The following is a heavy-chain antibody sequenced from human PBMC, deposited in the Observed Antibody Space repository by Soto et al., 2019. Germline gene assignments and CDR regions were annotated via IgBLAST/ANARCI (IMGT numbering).Heavy chain of an antibody. J-gene: IGHJ1*01. Sequence: EVQLVESGGGLVQPGGSLRLSCVASEFSSSTYWMNWVRQAPGKGLEWVANIKQDGDEKYYVDSVKGRFTISRDNAKSSLYLQMNNLSVEDTVVYYCSGGGGYLMVSWGQGTLVSVSS. D-gene: IGHD6-25*01. CDR3: SGGGGYLMVS. V-gene: IGHV3-7*03. CDR1: EFSSSTYW. CDR2: IKQDGDEK.